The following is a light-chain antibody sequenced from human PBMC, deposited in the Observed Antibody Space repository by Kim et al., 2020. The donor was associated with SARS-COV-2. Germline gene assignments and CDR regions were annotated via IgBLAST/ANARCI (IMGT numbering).Light chain of an antibody. CDR3: SSFSSGSGYLV. CDR1: LSDIGGYNF. CDR2: DVT. V-gene: IGLV2-14*03. J-gene: IGLJ3*02. Sequence: QSALTQPASVSGSPGQSITISCTGGLSDIGGYNFVSWYQQHPGKVPKLIIYDVTYRPSGISSRFSGSKSGNTASLTISGLQPEDESDYYCSSFSSGSGYLVFGGGTKVTVL.